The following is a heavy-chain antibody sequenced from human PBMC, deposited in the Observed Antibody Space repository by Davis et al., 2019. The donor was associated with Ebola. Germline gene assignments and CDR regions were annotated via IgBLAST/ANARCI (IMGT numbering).Heavy chain of an antibody. Sequence: GESLKISCKGSGYNFSNFWIGWVRQMPGKGLEWMGIIYPGDSDTRYSPSFQGQVTISADKSITTAYLQWSSLKASDTAMYYCARFLEWKADYWGQGTLVTVSS. CDR1: GYNFSNFW. D-gene: IGHD3-3*01. CDR2: IYPGDSDT. CDR3: ARFLEWKADY. V-gene: IGHV5-51*01. J-gene: IGHJ4*02.